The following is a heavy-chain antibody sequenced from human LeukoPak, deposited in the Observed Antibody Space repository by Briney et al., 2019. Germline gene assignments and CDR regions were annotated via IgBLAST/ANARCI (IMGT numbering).Heavy chain of an antibody. Sequence: GGSLRLSCAASGFTFSKYAMNWVRQAPGQGLEWVSAISASGGSTYYTDSVKGRFTISRDNSKNMLYLQMNSLRGEDTALYYCAKGGLNYYMDVWGRGTTVTVSS. J-gene: IGHJ6*03. CDR1: GFTFSKYA. D-gene: IGHD2-21*01. V-gene: IGHV3-23*01. CDR2: ISASGGST. CDR3: AKGGLNYYMDV.